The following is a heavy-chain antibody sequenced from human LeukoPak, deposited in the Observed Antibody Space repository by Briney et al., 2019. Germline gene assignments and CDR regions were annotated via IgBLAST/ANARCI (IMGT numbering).Heavy chain of an antibody. CDR1: GFTFSNAW. CDR3: TTDRALLWFGEIIDY. V-gene: IGHV3-15*01. D-gene: IGHD3-10*01. CDR2: IKRKTDGGTT. J-gene: IGHJ4*02. Sequence: GGSLRLSCAASGFTFSNAWMSWVRQAPGKGLEWVGRIKRKTDGGTTDYAAPVKGRFTISRDDSKNTLYLQMNSLKTEDTAVCYCTTDRALLWFGEIIDYWGQGTLVTVSS.